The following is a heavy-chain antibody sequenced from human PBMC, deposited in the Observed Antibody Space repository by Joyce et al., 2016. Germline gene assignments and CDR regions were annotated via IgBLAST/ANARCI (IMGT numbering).Heavy chain of an antibody. D-gene: IGHD6-19*01. V-gene: IGHV3-48*01. Sequence: EVQLVESGGGLVQPGGSLRLSCAASGFTFSKYGINWVRQAPGKGLEWVSYISSSSTIKQSADSLKGRFTISRDRAKNSLYLQMNSLRVEDTAVNYCGRDGRSSGGDYWGQGTLVTVSS. CDR3: GRDGRSSGGDY. J-gene: IGHJ4*02. CDR1: GFTFSKYG. CDR2: ISSSSTIK.